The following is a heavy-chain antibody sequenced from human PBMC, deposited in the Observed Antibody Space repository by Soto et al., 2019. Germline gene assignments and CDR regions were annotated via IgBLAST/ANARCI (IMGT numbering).Heavy chain of an antibody. V-gene: IGHV1-8*01. CDR3: ARSHPTSYYYGSGSPAPYYYYYYGMDV. D-gene: IGHD3-10*01. Sequence: GDSVKVSCKASGYTVTSYDINWVRQATGQGLEWMGWMNPNSGNTGYAQKFQGRVTMTRNTSISTAYMELSSLRSEDTAVYYCARSHPTSYYYGSGSPAPYYYYYYGMDVWGQGTTVTVSS. CDR2: MNPNSGNT. J-gene: IGHJ6*02. CDR1: GYTVTSYD.